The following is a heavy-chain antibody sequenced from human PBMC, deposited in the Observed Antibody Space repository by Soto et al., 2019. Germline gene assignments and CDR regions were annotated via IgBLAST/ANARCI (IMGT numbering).Heavy chain of an antibody. CDR1: GGSISRYY. Sequence: QVQLQESGPGLVKPSETLSLTRTVSGGSISRYYWSWIRQPPGKGLEWIGYVYYRGSSNYNPSLKSRVTISVDTSKNQFSLKLSSVTAADTALYYCASASGYDLSIDYWGQGTLVTVSS. CDR3: ASASGYDLSIDY. CDR2: VYYRGSS. D-gene: IGHD5-12*01. J-gene: IGHJ4*02. V-gene: IGHV4-59*08.